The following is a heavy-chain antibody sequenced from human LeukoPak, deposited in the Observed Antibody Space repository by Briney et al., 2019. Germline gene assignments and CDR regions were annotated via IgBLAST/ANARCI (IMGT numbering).Heavy chain of an antibody. CDR2: ISYSGGCT. J-gene: IGHJ4*02. V-gene: IGHV3-23*01. D-gene: IGHD1-26*01. CDR3: TREITGYSTVTNGLPGGVRGDY. CDR1: GFTFSSYA. Sequence: PGGSLRLSCAASGFTFSSYAMRWVRQAPGKGLEWVAVISYSGGCTYYADSVKGRLTISRDNSKNTLYLPMNSLRDEDTAVYYCTREITGYSTVTNGLPGGVRGDYWGQGTLVTVSS.